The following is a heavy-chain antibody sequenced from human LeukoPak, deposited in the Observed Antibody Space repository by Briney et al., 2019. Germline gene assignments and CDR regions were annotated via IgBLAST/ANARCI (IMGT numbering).Heavy chain of an antibody. CDR3: ARSSGSGSYYHRHFDY. CDR1: GFTFSDYY. J-gene: IGHJ4*02. V-gene: IGHV3-11*04. Sequence: GGSLRLSCAASGFTFSDYYMSWIRQAPGKGLEWVSYISSSGSTIYYADSVKGRFTISRDNAKNSLYLQMNSLRAEDTAVYYCARSSGSGSYYHRHFDYWGQGTLVTVSS. D-gene: IGHD3-10*01. CDR2: ISSSGSTI.